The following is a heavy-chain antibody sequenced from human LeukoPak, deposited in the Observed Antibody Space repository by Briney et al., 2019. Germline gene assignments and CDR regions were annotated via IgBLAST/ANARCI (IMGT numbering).Heavy chain of an antibody. V-gene: IGHV3-23*01. J-gene: IGHJ4*02. D-gene: IGHD6-13*01. CDR2: ISGGTGGST. CDR1: GFPFNDYA. Sequence: QPGGSLRLSCAASGFPFNDYAINWVRQAPGKGLEWVLVISGGTGGSTYYADSVKGRFTISRDNSKNTLYLQMNSLRAEDTAVYYCAKRGSSSWTQFDYWGQGTLVTVSS. CDR3: AKRGSSSWTQFDY.